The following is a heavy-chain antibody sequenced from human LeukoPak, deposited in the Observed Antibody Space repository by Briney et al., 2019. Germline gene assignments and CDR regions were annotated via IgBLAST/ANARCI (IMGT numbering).Heavy chain of an antibody. Sequence: GASVKVSSKASGYTFTSYDINWVRQATGQGLEWMGWMNPNSGNTGYAQKFQGRVTITRNTSISTAYMELSGLRSEDTAVYYCARGRSTGYPYYFEYWGQGTLVTVSS. D-gene: IGHD5-12*01. CDR3: ARGRSTGYPYYFEY. V-gene: IGHV1-8*01. J-gene: IGHJ4*02. CDR2: MNPNSGNT. CDR1: GYTFTSYD.